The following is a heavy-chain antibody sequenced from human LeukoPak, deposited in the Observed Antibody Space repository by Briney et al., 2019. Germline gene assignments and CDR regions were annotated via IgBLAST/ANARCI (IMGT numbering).Heavy chain of an antibody. V-gene: IGHV1-69*05. CDR3: ARSYCGGDCSEYYFDY. J-gene: IGHJ4*02. CDR1: GGTFSSYA. CDR2: IIPIFGTA. D-gene: IGHD2-21*02. Sequence: GASVKVSCKASGGTFSSYAISWVRQAPGQGLEWMGGIIPIFGTANYAQKFQGRVTITTDESTSTAYMELSSLRSEDTAVYYCARSYCGGDCSEYYFDYWGQGTLVTVSS.